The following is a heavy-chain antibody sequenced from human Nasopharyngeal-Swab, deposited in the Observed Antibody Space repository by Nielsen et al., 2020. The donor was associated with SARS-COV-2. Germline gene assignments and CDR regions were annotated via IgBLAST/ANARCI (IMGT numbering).Heavy chain of an antibody. J-gene: IGHJ5*02. Sequence: GSLRLSCAVSGGPVSSSNWWSWVRQPPRKGLEWIGEIYHSVSTNYKPSLTSRVTISVDKSKTQFSLKLSSVTAADTAVYYCARGVPITLVGVVSSGGNQFDPWGQGTLVTVSS. V-gene: IGHV4-4*02. CDR3: ARGVPITLVGVVSSGGNQFDP. D-gene: IGHD3-3*01. CDR2: IYHSVST. CDR1: GGPVSSSNW.